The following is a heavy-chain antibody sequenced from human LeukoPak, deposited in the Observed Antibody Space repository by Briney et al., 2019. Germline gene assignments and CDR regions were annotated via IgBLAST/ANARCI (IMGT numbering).Heavy chain of an antibody. V-gene: IGHV3-53*01. CDR2: IYSGGST. J-gene: IGHJ4*02. CDR1: GFTVSSNY. D-gene: IGHD3-22*01. CDR3: AKALPPFRYDSSGYYLPHHY. Sequence: PGGSLRLSCAASGFTVSSNYMSWVRQAPGKGLEWVSVIYSGGSTYYADSVKGRFTISRDNSKNTLYLQTNSLRAEDTAVYYCAKALPPFRYDSSGYYLPHHYWGQGTLVTVSS.